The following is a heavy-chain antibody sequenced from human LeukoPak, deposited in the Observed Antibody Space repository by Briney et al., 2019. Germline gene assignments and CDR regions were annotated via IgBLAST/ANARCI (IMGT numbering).Heavy chain of an antibody. CDR1: GGSFSGYY. V-gene: IGHV4-59*01. CDR3: ARDKGGYFDY. J-gene: IGHJ4*02. Sequence: SETLSLTCAVYGGSFSGYYWSWIRQPRGKGLEWIGYIYYSGSTNYNPSLKSRVTISVDTSKNQFSLKLSSVTAADTAVYYWARDKGGYFDYWGQGTLVTVSS. CDR2: IYYSGST.